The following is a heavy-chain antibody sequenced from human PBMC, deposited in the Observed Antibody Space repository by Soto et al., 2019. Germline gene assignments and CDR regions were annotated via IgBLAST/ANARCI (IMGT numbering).Heavy chain of an antibody. J-gene: IGHJ4*02. Sequence: VRQAPGNGPEWISSISGSGSTIYYADSVKGRFTISRDNSKNTLYLQMSSLRAEDTAVYYCAKVFYYYDSSGYYYFDYWGQGTLVTVSS. CDR3: AKVFYYYDSSGYYYFDY. CDR2: ISGSGSTI. V-gene: IGHV3-23*01. D-gene: IGHD3-22*01.